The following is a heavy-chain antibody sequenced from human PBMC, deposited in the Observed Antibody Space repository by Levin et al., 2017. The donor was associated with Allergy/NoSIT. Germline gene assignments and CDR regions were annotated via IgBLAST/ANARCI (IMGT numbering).Heavy chain of an antibody. CDR1: GYTFTGYY. Sequence: ASVKVSCKASGYTFTGYYMHWVRQAPGQGLEWMGRINPNSGGTNYAQKFQGRVTMTRDTSISTAYMELSRLRSDDTAVYYCARGMTTVTKRLWYFDRWGRGTLVTVSS. D-gene: IGHD4-17*01. CDR3: ARGMTTVTKRLWYFDR. V-gene: IGHV1-2*06. J-gene: IGHJ2*01. CDR2: INPNSGGT.